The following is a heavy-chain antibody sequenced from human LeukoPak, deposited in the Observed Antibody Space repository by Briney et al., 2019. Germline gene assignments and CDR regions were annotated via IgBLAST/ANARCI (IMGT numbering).Heavy chain of an antibody. J-gene: IGHJ1*01. CDR3: TRHHYYDSSGYYSEYFQH. V-gene: IGHV3-73*01. D-gene: IGHD3-22*01. Sequence: QPGGSLRLSCAASGFTFSGSAVHWVRQASGKGLEWVGRIRSKANSYATAYAASVKGRFTISRDDSKNTAYLQMNSLKTEDTAVYYCTRHHYYDSSGYYSEYFQHWGQGTLVTVSS. CDR2: IRSKANSYAT. CDR1: GFTFSGSA.